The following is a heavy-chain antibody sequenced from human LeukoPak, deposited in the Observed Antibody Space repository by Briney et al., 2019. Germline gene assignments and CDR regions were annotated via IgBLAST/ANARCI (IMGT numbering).Heavy chain of an antibody. CDR1: GYTFTSYA. Sequence: GASVKVSCKASGYTFTSYAMNWVRQAPGQGLEWMGWINTNTGNPTYAQGFTGRFVFSLDTSVSTAYLQISSLKAEDTAVYYCARDVTGTLNYYYYYMDVWGKGTTVTVSS. J-gene: IGHJ6*03. D-gene: IGHD1-1*01. CDR3: ARDVTGTLNYYYYYMDV. V-gene: IGHV7-4-1*02. CDR2: INTNTGNP.